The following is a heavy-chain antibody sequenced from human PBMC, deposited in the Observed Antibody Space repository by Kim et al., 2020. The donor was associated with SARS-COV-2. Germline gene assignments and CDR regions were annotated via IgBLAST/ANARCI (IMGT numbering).Heavy chain of an antibody. D-gene: IGHD6-13*01. V-gene: IGHV4-34*01. J-gene: IGHJ4*02. CDR3: ARGLGEQQLVPLDY. Sequence: NPSLKRRVTISVDTSKNQFSLKLSSVTAADTAVYYCARGLGEQQLVPLDYWGQGTLVTVSS.